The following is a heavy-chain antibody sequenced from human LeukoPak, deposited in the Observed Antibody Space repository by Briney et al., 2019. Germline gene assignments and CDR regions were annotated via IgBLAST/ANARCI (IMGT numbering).Heavy chain of an antibody. CDR3: ARDSGDYVWGSYRSSPVAY. Sequence: SETLSLTCAVSGGSISSGGYSWSWIRQPPGKGLEWIGYIYHSGSTYYNPSLKSRVTISVDTSKNQFSLKLSSVTAADTAVYYCARDSGDYVWGSYRSSPVAYWGQGTLVTVSS. CDR2: IYHSGST. D-gene: IGHD3-16*02. J-gene: IGHJ4*02. V-gene: IGHV4-30-2*05. CDR1: GGSISSGGYS.